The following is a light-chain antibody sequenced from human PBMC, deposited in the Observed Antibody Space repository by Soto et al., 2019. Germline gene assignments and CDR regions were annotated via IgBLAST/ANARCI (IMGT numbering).Light chain of an antibody. CDR1: SSDVGGYNY. CDR2: DVN. Sequence: QSALTQPRSVSGSPGQSVTISCTGTSSDVGGYNYVSWFQLHPGKAPKLMIYDVNKRPSGVPDRFSASKSGNTASLTISVLQAEDEADYYCCSYAGSNTGVFGGGTKLTVL. CDR3: CSYAGSNTGV. V-gene: IGLV2-11*01. J-gene: IGLJ3*02.